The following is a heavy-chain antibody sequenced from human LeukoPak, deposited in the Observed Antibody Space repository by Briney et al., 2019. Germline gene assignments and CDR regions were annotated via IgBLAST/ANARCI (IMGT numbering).Heavy chain of an antibody. CDR3: ARLIGLGEVSPYFDF. CDR2: SHQSGST. V-gene: IGHV4-59*01. CDR1: GGSISNYY. D-gene: IGHD3-16*02. J-gene: IGHJ4*02. Sequence: PSETLSLTCTVAGGSISNYYWTWTRQSPGKTLEWIGCSHQSGSTHYSPSLRSRVTVSVDTSKSQFSLRLNSVTAPDTAVYYCARLIGLGEVSPYFDFWGQGRLVTVSS.